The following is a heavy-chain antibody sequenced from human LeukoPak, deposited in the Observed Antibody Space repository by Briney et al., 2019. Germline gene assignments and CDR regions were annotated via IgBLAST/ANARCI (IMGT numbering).Heavy chain of an antibody. V-gene: IGHV1-2*02. J-gene: IGHJ6*03. D-gene: IGHD2-21*02. CDR1: GYIFTVYY. Sequence: ASVTVSFKASGYIFTVYYMHWVRQAPGQGLEWMGWINPNSGDTNYAQKFQGRVTMTRDMSTSTVYMELSSLRSEDTAVYYCASLAYCGGDCPDYYYYMDVWGKGTTVTVSS. CDR3: ASLAYCGGDCPDYYYYMDV. CDR2: INPNSGDT.